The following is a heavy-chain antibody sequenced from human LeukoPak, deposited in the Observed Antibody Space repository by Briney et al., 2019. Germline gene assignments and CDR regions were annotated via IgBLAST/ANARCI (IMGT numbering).Heavy chain of an antibody. Sequence: PGGSLRLSCAASGFTFSSYAMHWVRQAPGKGLEWVAVISYDGSNKYYADSVKGRFTISRDNSKNTLYLQMNSLRAEDTAVYYCARDPSSDWFDPWGQGTLVTVSS. V-gene: IGHV3-30-3*01. CDR2: ISYDGSNK. D-gene: IGHD3-10*01. CDR3: ARDPSSDWFDP. J-gene: IGHJ5*02. CDR1: GFTFSSYA.